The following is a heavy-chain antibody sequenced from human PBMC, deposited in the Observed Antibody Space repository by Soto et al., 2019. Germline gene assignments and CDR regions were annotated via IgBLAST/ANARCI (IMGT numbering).Heavy chain of an antibody. CDR1: GYTFTSYG. CDR3: ARDTYYDILTGYSPFDY. Sequence: QVQLVQSGAEVKKPGASVKVSCKASGYTFTSYGISWVRQAPGQGLEWMGWISAYSGNTNYAQKLQGRVTMTTDTSASTAYMELRSLRSDDTAVYYCARDTYYDILTGYSPFDYWGQGTLVTVSS. D-gene: IGHD3-9*01. J-gene: IGHJ4*02. V-gene: IGHV1-18*01. CDR2: ISAYSGNT.